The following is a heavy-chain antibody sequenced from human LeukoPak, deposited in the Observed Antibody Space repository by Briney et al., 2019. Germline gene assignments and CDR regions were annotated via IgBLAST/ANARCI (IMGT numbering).Heavy chain of an antibody. D-gene: IGHD3-10*01. J-gene: IGHJ4*02. CDR3: ARDPYGSGSFDY. Sequence: SETLSLTCTVSGGSISSYYWSWIRQPPGKGLEWIGYIYYSGSTNYNPSLKSRVTISVDTSKNQFSLKLSSVTAADTAVYYCARDPYGSGSFDYWGQGTLVTVSP. CDR1: GGSISSYY. V-gene: IGHV4-59*13. CDR2: IYYSGST.